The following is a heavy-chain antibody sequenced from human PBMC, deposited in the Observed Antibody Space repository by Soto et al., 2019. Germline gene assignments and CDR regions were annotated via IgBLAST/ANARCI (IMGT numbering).Heavy chain of an antibody. J-gene: IGHJ5*02. CDR2: LSRSGGAT. V-gene: IGHV3-23*01. D-gene: IGHD1-7*01. CDR1: GFNTRFYS. Sequence: GSLRLSCTASGFNTRFYSLSWVRQTPGKGLEWVAALSRSGGATYYADSVRGRFTISRDASKDTLFLQMSNLRAEDTALYYCSKGEMSTIRNSFDPWGQGTLVTVSS. CDR3: SKGEMSTIRNSFDP.